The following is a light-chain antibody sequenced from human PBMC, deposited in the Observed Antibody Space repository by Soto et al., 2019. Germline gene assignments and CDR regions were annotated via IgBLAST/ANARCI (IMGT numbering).Light chain of an antibody. CDR2: DVT. CDR1: RSDVGGYKY. J-gene: IGLJ1*01. V-gene: IGLV2-11*01. Sequence: QSVLAQPRSVSGSPGQSVTISCTGTRSDVGGYKYVSWYQHHPGKAPRLMIYDVTKRPSGVPDRFSGFKSGNTASLTISGLQADDEADYFCCSYAGSYTYVFGTGTKVTVL. CDR3: CSYAGSYTYV.